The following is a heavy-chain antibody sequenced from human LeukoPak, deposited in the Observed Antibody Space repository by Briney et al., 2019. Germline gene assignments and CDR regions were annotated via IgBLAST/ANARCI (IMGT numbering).Heavy chain of an antibody. J-gene: IGHJ4*02. CDR1: GFTFSSNC. V-gene: IGHV3-53*01. D-gene: IGHD4-17*01. Sequence: GGSLRLSCAASGFTFSSNCMSWVRQAPGKGLEWISFIYSGGKTYYADSVKGRFTISRDNSKNILSLQMNSLRAEDTAVYFCARVHDYGDYPDYRGQGTLVTVSS. CDR3: ARVHDYGDYPDY. CDR2: IYSGGKT.